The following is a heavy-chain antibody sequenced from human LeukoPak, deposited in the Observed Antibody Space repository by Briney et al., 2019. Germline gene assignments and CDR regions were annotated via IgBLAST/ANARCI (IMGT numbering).Heavy chain of an antibody. Sequence: ASVKLSCTASVYTFTGYYMHWVRQAPAQGLAWMGWINPNSGGTNYAQKFQGRVTMTRDTSICTAYMELSRLRSDDTAVYYCARGPITFYAFDIWGQGTMVTVSS. CDR1: VYTFTGYY. CDR3: ARGPITFYAFDI. V-gene: IGHV1-2*02. J-gene: IGHJ3*02. D-gene: IGHD3-16*01. CDR2: INPNSGGT.